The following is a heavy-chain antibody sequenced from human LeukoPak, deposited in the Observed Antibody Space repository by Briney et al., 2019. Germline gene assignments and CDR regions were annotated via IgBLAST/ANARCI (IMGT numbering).Heavy chain of an antibody. V-gene: IGHV7-4-1*02. CDR2: INTNTGKP. J-gene: IGHJ4*02. CDR1: GCTFTSYA. CDR3: ARAASLDY. Sequence: ASVKVSCKASGCTFTSYAMNWVRQAPGQGLEWMGWINTNTGKPTYAQGFTGRFVFSLDSSVSTAYLQINSLNAEGTAVYYCARAASLDYWGPGTLVTVSS. D-gene: IGHD2-2*01.